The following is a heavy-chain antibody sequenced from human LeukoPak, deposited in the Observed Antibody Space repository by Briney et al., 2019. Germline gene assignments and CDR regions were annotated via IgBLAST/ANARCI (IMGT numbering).Heavy chain of an antibody. CDR3: ARCVGATTIDY. CDR1: EFTLSSYD. D-gene: IGHD1-26*01. Sequence: GGSLRLSCAAFEFTLSSYDMNWVRQAPGKGLEWASYISISSTTIHYADSVKGRFTVSRDNAKNSLYLQMNSLRAEDTAVYYCARCVGATTIDYWGQGTLVTVSS. CDR2: ISISSTTI. J-gene: IGHJ4*02. V-gene: IGHV3-48*01.